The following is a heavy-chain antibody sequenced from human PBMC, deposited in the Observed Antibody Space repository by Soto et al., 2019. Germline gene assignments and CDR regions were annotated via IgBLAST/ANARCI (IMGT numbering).Heavy chain of an antibody. D-gene: IGHD4-17*01. CDR1: GGTFSNHA. V-gene: IGHV1-69*13. CDR2: IILPFGTP. Sequence: QVRLVQSGAEVKKPGSSVKVSCKASGGTFSNHAINWVRQAPGQGPEWMGVIILPFGTPNYAQRFQGRVTITADEAKTTAYMELNGLRSEDTAVYYCARGPDYAGYIADWGQGSLVTVSS. CDR3: ARGPDYAGYIAD. J-gene: IGHJ4*02.